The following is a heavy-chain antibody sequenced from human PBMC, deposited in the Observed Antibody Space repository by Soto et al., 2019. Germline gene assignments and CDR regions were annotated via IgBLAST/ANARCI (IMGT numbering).Heavy chain of an antibody. V-gene: IGHV4-39*01. CDR2: IYYSGST. CDR1: GGSISSSSYY. D-gene: IGHD3-10*01. CDR3: ARLRGYQNNWFDP. Sequence: ATLSLTCTVSGGSISSSSYYWGWIRQPPGKGLEWIGSIYYSGSTYYNPSLKSRVTISVDTSKNQFSLKLSSVTAADTAVYYCARLRGYQNNWFDPWGQGTLVTVSS. J-gene: IGHJ5*02.